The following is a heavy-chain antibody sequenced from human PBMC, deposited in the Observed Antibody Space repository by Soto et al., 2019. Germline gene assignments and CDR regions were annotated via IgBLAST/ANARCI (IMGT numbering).Heavy chain of an antibody. J-gene: IGHJ1*01. Sequence: GGSMRLSCAASGFTFNMYWMHWVRRVPGKGTQWVARITDDGSTTYYAASVEGRFTISRDNAKNALYLQMTSLRADDTAVYYCTRWPRPTSLGPRAFRAQGSLVTVSS. CDR2: ITDDGSTT. CDR1: GFTFNMYW. V-gene: IGHV3-74*01. CDR3: TRWPRPTSLGPRAF.